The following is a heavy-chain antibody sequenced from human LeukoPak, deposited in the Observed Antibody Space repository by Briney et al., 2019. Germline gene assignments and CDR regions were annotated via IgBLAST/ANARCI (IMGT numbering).Heavy chain of an antibody. CDR3: ARDYCSSTSCYTGGFDY. Sequence: GASVKDSCKASGYTFTSYGISWVRQAPGQGLEWMGWISAYNGNTNYAQKLQGRVTMTTDTSTSTAYMELRSLRSDDTAVYYCARDYCSSTSCYTGGFDYWGQGTLVTVSS. CDR2: ISAYNGNT. V-gene: IGHV1-18*01. CDR1: GYTFTSYG. D-gene: IGHD2-2*02. J-gene: IGHJ4*02.